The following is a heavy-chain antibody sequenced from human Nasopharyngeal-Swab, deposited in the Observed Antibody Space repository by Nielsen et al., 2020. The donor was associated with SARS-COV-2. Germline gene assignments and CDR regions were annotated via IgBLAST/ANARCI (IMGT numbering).Heavy chain of an antibody. V-gene: IGHV3-20*01. CDR1: GFTFDDYG. CDR2: INWNGGST. CDR3: ARVRYSGYDSGLDV. Sequence: GESLKISCAASGFTFDDYGMNWVRQAPGKGLEWVSGINWNGGSTSYAASVKGRFTISRDNAKNSLYLQMNTLRAEGTALYHCARVRYSGYDSGLDVWGQGTTVTVSS. J-gene: IGHJ6*02. D-gene: IGHD5-12*01.